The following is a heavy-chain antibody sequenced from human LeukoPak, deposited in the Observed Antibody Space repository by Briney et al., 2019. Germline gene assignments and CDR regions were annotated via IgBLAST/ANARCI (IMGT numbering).Heavy chain of an antibody. Sequence: SETLSLTCTVSGGSISNYYWTWIRQPPGKGLEWIGYIYYTGSTNYNPSLKSRVTISVDTSKNQFSLKLSSVTAADTAVYYCAREAPVGYYDSSGYPPPFDYWGQGTLVTVSS. CDR1: GGSISNYY. V-gene: IGHV4-59*12. CDR3: AREAPVGYYDSSGYPPPFDY. J-gene: IGHJ4*02. D-gene: IGHD3-22*01. CDR2: IYYTGST.